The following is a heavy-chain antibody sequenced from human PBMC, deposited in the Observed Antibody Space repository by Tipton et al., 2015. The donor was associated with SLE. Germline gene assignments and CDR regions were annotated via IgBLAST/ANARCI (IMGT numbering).Heavy chain of an antibody. Sequence: TLSLTCSVSGGSVSSGNNYWSWIRQPAGKGLVWIGRIYTSGNTNYNPSLKSRVTISIDTSKNQFSLKLSSVTAADTAVYYCARGPLAHYYQSSGPIDSWGQGTLVTVSS. D-gene: IGHD3-22*01. J-gene: IGHJ4*02. V-gene: IGHV4-61*02. CDR1: GGSVSSGNNY. CDR2: IYTSGNT. CDR3: ARGPLAHYYQSSGPIDS.